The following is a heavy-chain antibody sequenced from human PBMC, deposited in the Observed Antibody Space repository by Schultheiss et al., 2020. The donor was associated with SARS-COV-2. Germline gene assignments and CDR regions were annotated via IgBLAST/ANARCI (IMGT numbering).Heavy chain of an antibody. CDR2: IYYSGST. J-gene: IGHJ4*02. Sequence: SQTLSLTCTVSGGSISSGDYYWSWIRQPPGKGLEWIGYIYYSGSTYYNPSLKSRVTISVDTSKNQFSLKLSSVTAADTAVYYCARATVTTRLRLFDYWGQGTLVTVSS. CDR3: ARATVTTRLRLFDY. V-gene: IGHV4-30-4*01. D-gene: IGHD4-17*01. CDR1: GGSISSGDYY.